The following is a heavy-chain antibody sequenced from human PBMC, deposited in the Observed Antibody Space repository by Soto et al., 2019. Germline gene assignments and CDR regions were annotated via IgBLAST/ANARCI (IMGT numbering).Heavy chain of an antibody. V-gene: IGHV3-23*01. D-gene: IGHD3-22*01. Sequence: LRLSCAASGFTFSSYAMSWVRQAPGKGLEWVSAISGSGGSTYYADSVKGRFTISRDNSKNTLYLQMNSLRAEDTAVYYCAKAPLARSYDSSGYSFRAFDIWGQGTMVTVSS. CDR1: GFTFSSYA. CDR3: AKAPLARSYDSSGYSFRAFDI. J-gene: IGHJ3*02. CDR2: ISGSGGST.